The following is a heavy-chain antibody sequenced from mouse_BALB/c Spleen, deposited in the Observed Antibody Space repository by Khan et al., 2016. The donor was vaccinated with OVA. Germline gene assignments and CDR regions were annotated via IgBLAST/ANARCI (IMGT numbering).Heavy chain of an antibody. Sequence: QVQLQQSGAELARPGASVKLSCKASGYTFTDYYINWVKQRTGQGLEWIGEISPGSGDTYYNERFKGKATLNADKSSRTAYMQLSSLTSEASAVYFCARRNYFGYTFAYWGQGTLVTVSA. CDR2: ISPGSGDT. V-gene: IGHV1-77*01. J-gene: IGHJ3*01. CDR1: GYTFTDYY. CDR3: ARRNYFGYTFAY. D-gene: IGHD1-2*01.